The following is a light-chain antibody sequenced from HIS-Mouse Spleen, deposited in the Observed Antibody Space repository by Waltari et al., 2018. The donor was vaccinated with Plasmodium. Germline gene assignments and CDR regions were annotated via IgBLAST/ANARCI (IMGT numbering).Light chain of an antibody. CDR3: YSTDSSGNHRV. CDR2: EDS. V-gene: IGLV3-10*01. J-gene: IGLJ3*02. Sequence: SYELTQPPSVSVSPGQTARITCSADAFPNKYPYWYQQKSGQAPVLVIYEDSKRPSGIPERFSGSSSGTMATLTISGAQVEDEADYYCYSTDSSGNHRVFGGGTKLTVL. CDR1: AFPNKY.